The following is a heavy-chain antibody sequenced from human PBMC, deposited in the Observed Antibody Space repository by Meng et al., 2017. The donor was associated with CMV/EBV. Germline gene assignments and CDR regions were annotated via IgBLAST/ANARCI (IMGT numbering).Heavy chain of an antibody. CDR3: ARRGDDYRNYYYGMDV. Sequence: GESLKISCAASGFTFSSYAMHWVRQAPGKGLELVAVISYDGSNKYYADSVKGRFTISRDNSKNTLYLQMNSLRAEDTAVYYCARRGDDYRNYYYGMDVWGQGTTVTVSS. D-gene: IGHD4-11*01. J-gene: IGHJ6*02. CDR2: ISYDGSNK. V-gene: IGHV3-30*04. CDR1: GFTFSSYA.